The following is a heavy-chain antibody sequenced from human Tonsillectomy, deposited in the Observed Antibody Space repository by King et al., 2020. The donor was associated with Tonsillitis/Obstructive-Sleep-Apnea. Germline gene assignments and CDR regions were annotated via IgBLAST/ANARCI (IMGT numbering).Heavy chain of an antibody. J-gene: IGHJ4*02. V-gene: IGHV3-23*04. Sequence: VQLVESGGGLVQPGGSLRLSCAASGFTLRRYAMSWVRQAPGKGLEWVSSISGGAGSTYYADSVKDRFTISRDNSKNTLYLQMNSLRAEDTAVYYCAKTDYGDYVDEYYFDYWGQGTLVTVSS. CDR3: AKTDYGDYVDEYYFDY. CDR1: GFTLRRYA. CDR2: ISGGAGST. D-gene: IGHD4-17*01.